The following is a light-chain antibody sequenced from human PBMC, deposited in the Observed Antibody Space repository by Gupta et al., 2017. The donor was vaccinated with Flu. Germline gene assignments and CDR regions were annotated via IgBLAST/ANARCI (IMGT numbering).Light chain of an antibody. CDR2: GAS. CDR3: QQDCSSPRT. Sequence: EIVLTQSPGTLSLSPGERATRSCRASHSVSSNSLAWYQQKPGQAPRLLIYGASMRATGIPDRFSGSGSGTDFTLTISSLEPEDFAVYYCQQDCSSPRTFGPGTKVEVK. J-gene: IGKJ1*01. CDR1: HSVSSNS. V-gene: IGKV3-20*01.